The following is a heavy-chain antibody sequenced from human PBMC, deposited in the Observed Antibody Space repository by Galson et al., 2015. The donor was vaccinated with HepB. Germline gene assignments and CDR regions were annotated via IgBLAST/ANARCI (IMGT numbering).Heavy chain of an antibody. D-gene: IGHD3-9*01. V-gene: IGHV3-23*01. CDR2: ISGSGGST. Sequence: SLRLSCAASGFTFSSYAMSWVRQAPGKGLEWVSAISGSGGSTYYADSVKGRFTISRDNSKNTLYLQMNSLRAEDTAVYYCATGGYDILTGLGGDAFDIWGQGTMVTVSS. J-gene: IGHJ3*02. CDR3: ATGGYDILTGLGGDAFDI. CDR1: GFTFSSYA.